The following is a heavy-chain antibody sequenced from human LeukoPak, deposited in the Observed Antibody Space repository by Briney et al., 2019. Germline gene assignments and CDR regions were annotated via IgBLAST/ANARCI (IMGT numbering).Heavy chain of an antibody. Sequence: GGSLRLSCAASGFTVSSNYMSCVRQAPGKGLEWVSVIYSGGSTYYADSVKGRFTISRDNSKNTLYLQMNSLRAEDTAVYYCATHTVTTDYAFDIWGQGTMVTVSS. CDR2: IYSGGST. V-gene: IGHV3-66*02. CDR1: GFTVSSNY. CDR3: ATHTVTTDYAFDI. J-gene: IGHJ3*02. D-gene: IGHD4-11*01.